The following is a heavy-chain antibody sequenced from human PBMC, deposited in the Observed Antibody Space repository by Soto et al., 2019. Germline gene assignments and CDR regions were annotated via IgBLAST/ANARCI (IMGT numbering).Heavy chain of an antibody. CDR1: GGTFSSYA. CDR3: ASGPLRGRFDY. D-gene: IGHD4-17*01. Sequence: QVQLVQSGAEVKKPGSSVKVSCKASGGTFSSYAISWVRQAPGQGLEWMGGFIPIFGTANYAQKFQGRVTXTXXEYTSTAYLELSSLRSEDTAVYYCASGPLRGRFDYWGQGTLVTVSS. CDR2: FIPIFGTA. J-gene: IGHJ4*02. V-gene: IGHV1-69*12.